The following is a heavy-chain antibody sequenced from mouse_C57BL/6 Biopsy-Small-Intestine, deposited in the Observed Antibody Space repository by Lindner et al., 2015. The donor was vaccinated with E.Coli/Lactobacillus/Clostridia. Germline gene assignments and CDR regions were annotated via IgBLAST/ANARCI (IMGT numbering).Heavy chain of an antibody. V-gene: IGHV1-55*01. CDR3: ALYDFDDGFAY. D-gene: IGHD2-4*01. J-gene: IGHJ3*01. Sequence: QESGQGLEWIGDIYTGSGSTNYNEKFKSKATLTVDTSSSTAYMQLISLTSEDSAVYYCALYDFDDGFAYWGQGTLVTVSA. CDR2: IYTGSGST.